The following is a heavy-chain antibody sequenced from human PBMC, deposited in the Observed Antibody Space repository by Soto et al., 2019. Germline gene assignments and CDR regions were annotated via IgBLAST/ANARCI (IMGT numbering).Heavy chain of an antibody. CDR1: GGSISSGGYY. V-gene: IGHV4-31*03. D-gene: IGHD3-10*01. CDR3: ARYPPGSGSYYFDY. Sequence: SETLSLTCTVSGGSISSGGYYWSWIRQHPGKGLEWIGYIYYSGSTYYNPSLKSRVTISVDTSKNQFSLKLSSVTAADTAVYYCARYPPGSGSYYFDYWGQGTLVTVSS. J-gene: IGHJ4*02. CDR2: IYYSGST.